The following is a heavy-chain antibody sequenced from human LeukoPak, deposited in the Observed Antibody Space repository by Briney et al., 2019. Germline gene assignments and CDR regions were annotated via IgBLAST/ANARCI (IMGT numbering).Heavy chain of an antibody. CDR2: ISGSGGST. CDR1: GFTFSSYA. CDR3: AKDLYPWELPRGGVDC. V-gene: IGHV3-23*01. D-gene: IGHD1-26*01. J-gene: IGHJ4*02. Sequence: EPGGSLRLSCAASGFTFSSYAMSWVRQAPGKGLEWVSAISGSGGSTYYADSVKGRFTISRDNSKNTLYLQMNSLRAEDTAVYYCAKDLYPWELPRGGVDCWGQGTLVTVSS.